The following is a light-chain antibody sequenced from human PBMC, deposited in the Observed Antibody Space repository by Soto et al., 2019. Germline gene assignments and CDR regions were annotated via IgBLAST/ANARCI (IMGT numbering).Light chain of an antibody. J-gene: IGLJ3*02. V-gene: IGLV2-8*01. CDR3: SSYTSTSTPWV. CDR2: EVT. CDR1: SSDIGAYNY. Sequence: QSVLTQPPSASGSPGQSVTISCTGSSSDIGAYNYVSWYQQRPGQVPKLIIYEVTKRPSGVPDRFSGSKSGNTASLTVSGLQPEDEGDYYCSSYTSTSTPWVFGGGTKVTVL.